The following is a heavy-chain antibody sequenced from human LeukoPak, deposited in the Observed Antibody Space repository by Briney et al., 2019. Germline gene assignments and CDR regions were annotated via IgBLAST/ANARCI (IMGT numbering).Heavy chain of an antibody. J-gene: IGHJ5*02. D-gene: IGHD3-3*01. CDR2: MNPNGGNT. CDR1: GYTFTSYD. CDR3: ARGRSYDFWSGYYTDHNWFDP. Sequence: ASVKVSCKASGYTFTSYDINWVRQATGQGLEWMGWMNPNGGNTGYAQKFQGRVTITRNTSISTAYMELSSLRSEDTAVYYCARGRSYDFWSGYYTDHNWFDPWGQGTLVTVSS. V-gene: IGHV1-8*03.